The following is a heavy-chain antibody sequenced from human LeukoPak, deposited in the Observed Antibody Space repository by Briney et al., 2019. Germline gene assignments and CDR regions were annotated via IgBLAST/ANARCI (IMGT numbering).Heavy chain of an antibody. Sequence: GESLKISCKGSGYSFTTSWIGWVRQMPGKGLGWMGIIYPGDSDTRYGPSFQGHVTISADKSISTAYLQWSSLRASDTAMYYCARGERFDYWGQGTLVTVSS. CDR3: ARGERFDY. J-gene: IGHJ4*02. V-gene: IGHV5-51*01. CDR2: IYPGDSDT. D-gene: IGHD1-1*01. CDR1: GYSFTTSW.